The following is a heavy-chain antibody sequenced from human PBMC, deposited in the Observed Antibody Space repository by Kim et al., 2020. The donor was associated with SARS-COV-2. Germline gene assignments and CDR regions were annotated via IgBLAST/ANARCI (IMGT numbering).Heavy chain of an antibody. Sequence: GGSLRLSCAGSGFTFSTYSMNWVRQAPGKGLEWVSCISSRSSYIYYADSLKGRFTISRDNAKNSLYLQMNSLRAEDTAVYYCARGVHSLPISIQLQNYYYYGMDVWGQGTTVTVSS. CDR3: ARGVHSLPISIQLQNYYYYGMDV. V-gene: IGHV3-21*01. D-gene: IGHD1-7*01. CDR1: GFTFSTYS. CDR2: ISSRSSYI. J-gene: IGHJ6*02.